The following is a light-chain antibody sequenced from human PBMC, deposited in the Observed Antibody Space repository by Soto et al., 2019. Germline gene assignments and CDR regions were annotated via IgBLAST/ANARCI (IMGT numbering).Light chain of an antibody. Sequence: QAVVTQEPSLTVSPGGTVTLTCGSSTGAVTSGHFPFWFQQKPGQAPRALIDDTNTKHSWTPARLSGSLLGGKAALTLSGAQPEDEADYYCLLAYSGARVFGGGTKLTVL. CDR3: LLAYSGARV. V-gene: IGLV7-46*01. CDR1: TGAVTSGHF. J-gene: IGLJ2*01. CDR2: DTN.